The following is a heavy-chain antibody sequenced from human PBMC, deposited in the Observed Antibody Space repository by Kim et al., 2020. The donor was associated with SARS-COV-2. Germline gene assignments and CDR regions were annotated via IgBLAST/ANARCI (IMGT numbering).Heavy chain of an antibody. J-gene: IGHJ4*02. CDR1: GFTFSSYS. V-gene: IGHV3-21*01. CDR3: ARGGCSGGSCQKTVIDY. Sequence: GGSLRLSCAASGFTFSSYSMNWVRQAPGKGLEWVSSISSSSSYIYYADSVKGRFTISRDNAKNSLYLQMNSLRAEDTAVYYCARGGCSGGSCQKTVIDYWGQGTLVTVSS. CDR2: ISSSSSYI. D-gene: IGHD2-15*01.